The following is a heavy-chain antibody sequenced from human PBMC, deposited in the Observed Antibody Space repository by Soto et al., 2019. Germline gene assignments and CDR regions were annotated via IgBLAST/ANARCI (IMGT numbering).Heavy chain of an antibody. Sequence: PGGSLRLSCAASGFTFSSYGMHWVLHAPGNWLDCFAVISYYLSNKYYSDSVKGLFTISIDNAKNTRYLQMNILRADDTAVYYCAKDYSSGWYLGYWGQGTLVTVSS. CDR3: AKDYSSGWYLGY. D-gene: IGHD6-19*01. V-gene: IGHV3-30*18. J-gene: IGHJ4*02. CDR1: GFTFSSYG. CDR2: ISYYLSNK.